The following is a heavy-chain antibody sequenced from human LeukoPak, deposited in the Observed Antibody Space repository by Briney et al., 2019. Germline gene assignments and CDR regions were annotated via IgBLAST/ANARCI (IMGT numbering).Heavy chain of an antibody. Sequence: GGSLRLSCAASGFTFSSYGMHWVRQAPGKGLEWVAFIRYDGTNKYYADSVKGRFTISRDNSKNTLYLQMNSLRAEDTAVYYCAKVAAGSGWCFDYWGQGTLVTVPS. V-gene: IGHV3-30*02. D-gene: IGHD6-19*01. CDR2: IRYDGTNK. CDR1: GFTFSSYG. J-gene: IGHJ4*02. CDR3: AKVAAGSGWCFDY.